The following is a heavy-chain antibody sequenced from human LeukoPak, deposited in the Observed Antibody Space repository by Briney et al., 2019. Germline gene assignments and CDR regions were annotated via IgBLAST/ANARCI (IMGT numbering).Heavy chain of an antibody. CDR2: ISYDGSNK. CDR1: GFTFSSYA. J-gene: IGHJ4*02. CDR3: ASDGSTGYHHSDN. V-gene: IGHV3-30-3*01. Sequence: GGSLRLSCAASGFTFSSYAMHWVRQAPGRGLEWVAVISYDGSNKYYADSVKGRFTISRDNSKNTLYLQMSSLRADDTAVYYCASDGSTGYHHSDNWGQGTLVTVSS. D-gene: IGHD3-22*01.